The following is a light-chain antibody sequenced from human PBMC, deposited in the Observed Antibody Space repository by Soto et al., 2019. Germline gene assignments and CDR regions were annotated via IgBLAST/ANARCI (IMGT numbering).Light chain of an antibody. CDR2: GVS. V-gene: IGLV2-14*01. Sequence: QSALTQPAPVSGSPGQSITISCTGTSSDIGGYNYVSWYQHHPGKAPKLIISGVSNRPSGVSNRFSGSKSGNTASLTISGLQAEDEADYYCSSYTSSSTLVFGSGTKLTVL. CDR3: SSYTSSSTLV. J-gene: IGLJ1*01. CDR1: SSDIGGYNY.